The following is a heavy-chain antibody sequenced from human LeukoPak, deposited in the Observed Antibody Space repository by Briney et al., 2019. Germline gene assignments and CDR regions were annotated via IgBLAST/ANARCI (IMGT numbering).Heavy chain of an antibody. D-gene: IGHD4-11*01. J-gene: IGHJ6*02. Sequence: SETLSLTCTVSGGSITGNYWSWSRQPPGKGLEWIGYIYNSETTNYNPSLKSRVTISIDTSKNQFSLKLSSVTAADTAVYYCARTTVPVNYYYYYGMDVWGQGTTVTVSS. CDR1: GGSITGNY. CDR2: IYNSETT. V-gene: IGHV4-59*08. CDR3: ARTTVPVNYYYYYGMDV.